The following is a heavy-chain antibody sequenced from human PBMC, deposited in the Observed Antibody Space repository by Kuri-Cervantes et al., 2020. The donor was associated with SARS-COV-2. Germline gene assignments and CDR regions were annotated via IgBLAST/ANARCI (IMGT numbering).Heavy chain of an antibody. CDR2: INPSGGST. J-gene: IGHJ6*03. Sequence: ASVKVSCKASGYTFSSYAISWVRQAPGQGLEWMGIINPSGGSTSYAQKFQGRVTMTRDTSTSTVYMELSSLRSEDTAVYYCARELGDEGYYDFWSGTKYYYYYMDVWGKGTTVTVSS. V-gene: IGHV1-46*01. D-gene: IGHD3-3*01. CDR3: ARELGDEGYYDFWSGTKYYYYYMDV. CDR1: GYTFSSYA.